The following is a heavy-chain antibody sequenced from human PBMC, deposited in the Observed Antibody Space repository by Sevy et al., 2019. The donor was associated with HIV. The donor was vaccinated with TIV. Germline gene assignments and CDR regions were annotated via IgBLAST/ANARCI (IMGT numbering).Heavy chain of an antibody. Sequence: GGSLRLSCAASGFTFSSYAMSWVRQAPGKGLEWVSAISGSGGSTYYADSVKGRFTISRDNSKNTLYLQMNSLRAEDTAVYYCAKAHVLYNDSRGDYFDYWGQGTLVTVS. J-gene: IGHJ4*02. CDR3: AKAHVLYNDSRGDYFDY. CDR2: ISGSGGST. CDR1: GFTFSSYA. D-gene: IGHD3-22*01. V-gene: IGHV3-23*01.